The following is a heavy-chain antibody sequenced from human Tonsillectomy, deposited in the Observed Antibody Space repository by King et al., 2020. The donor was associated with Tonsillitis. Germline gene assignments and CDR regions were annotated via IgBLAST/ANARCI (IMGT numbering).Heavy chain of an antibody. Sequence: VQLVESGGDLVKPGGSLRLSCAASGFTFSDYAMNLVRQAPGKGLEWVSSISSSSSYIYYADSMKGRFSISRDNAKNSLYLQMNSLRVEDTAVYYCASSRSDILTGYPLSPIDYWGQGTLVTVSS. CDR2: ISSSSSYI. CDR1: GFTFSDYA. V-gene: IGHV3-21*01. J-gene: IGHJ4*02. CDR3: ASSRSDILTGYPLSPIDY. D-gene: IGHD3-9*01.